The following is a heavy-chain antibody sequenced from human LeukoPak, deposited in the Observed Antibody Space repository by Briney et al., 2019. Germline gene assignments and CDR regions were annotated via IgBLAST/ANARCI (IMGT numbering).Heavy chain of an antibody. J-gene: IGHJ4*02. D-gene: IGHD6-19*01. CDR2: ISGSGGST. CDR3: AKDRSSSWYHPTDY. CDR1: GFTFSSYV. Sequence: PGGSLRLSCAASGFTFSSYVMTWVRQAPGKGLEWGSGISGSGGSTYYADSVKGRFTISRDNSKNTLYLQMNSLRAEDTAVYYCAKDRSSSWYHPTDYWGQGTLVTVSS. V-gene: IGHV3-23*01.